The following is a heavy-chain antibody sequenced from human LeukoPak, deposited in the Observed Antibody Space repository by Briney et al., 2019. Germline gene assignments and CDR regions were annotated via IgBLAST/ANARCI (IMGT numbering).Heavy chain of an antibody. D-gene: IGHD3-22*01. CDR3: TTRNYYDSRRFDY. V-gene: IGHV3-15*01. CDR2: IKSKTDGGTT. CDR1: GFTFSNVW. J-gene: IGHJ4*02. Sequence: GGSLRLSCAASGFTFSNVWMSWVRQAPGKGLEWVGRIKSKTDGGTTDYAAPVKGRFTISRDDSKNTLYLQMNSLKTEDTAVYYCTTRNYYDSRRFDYWGQGTLVTVSS.